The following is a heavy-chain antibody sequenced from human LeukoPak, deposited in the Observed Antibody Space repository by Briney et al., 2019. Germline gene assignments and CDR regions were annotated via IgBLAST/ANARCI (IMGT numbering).Heavy chain of an antibody. V-gene: IGHV3-23*01. CDR3: AKDPNFYYCMDV. Sequence: GRSLRLSCAASGFTFSDCYMSWIRQAPGKGLEWVSTISGRLDSTFYADSVKGRFTISRDNSKNTLYLQMNSLRAEDTAVYYCAKDPNFYYCMDVWGKGTTVTISS. CDR2: ISGRLDST. CDR1: GFTFSDCY. J-gene: IGHJ6*03.